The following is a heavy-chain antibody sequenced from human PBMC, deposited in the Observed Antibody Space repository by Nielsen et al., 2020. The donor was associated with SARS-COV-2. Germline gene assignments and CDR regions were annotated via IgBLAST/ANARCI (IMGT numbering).Heavy chain of an antibody. D-gene: IGHD3-22*01. V-gene: IGHV3-23*01. CDR2: ISGGADST. Sequence: GGSLRLSCAASGFTFNNYHMSWVRQAPEKGLEWVSSISGGADSTYYADSVKGRFTISRDNSKNTLYLQMTSLRAEDTAVYYCAKHRWGHFYDSIDYWGQGNLVTVSS. CDR3: AKHRWGHFYDSIDY. CDR1: GFTFNNYH. J-gene: IGHJ4*02.